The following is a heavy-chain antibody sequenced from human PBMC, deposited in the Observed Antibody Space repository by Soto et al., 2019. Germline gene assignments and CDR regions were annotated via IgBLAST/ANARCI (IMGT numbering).Heavy chain of an antibody. CDR3: ARGWNDFPH. V-gene: IGHV1-69*01. D-gene: IGHD1-1*01. Sequence: QVQLVQSGAEVKKPGSSVKVSCKASGGTFSSYAISWVRQAPGQGLECMGGIIPVFGTANYAQKLQGRVTINADESTRTVYMELSSLRSEDTAVYYCARGWNDFPHWGQGTLVTVSS. CDR2: IIPVFGTA. CDR1: GGTFSSYA. J-gene: IGHJ1*01.